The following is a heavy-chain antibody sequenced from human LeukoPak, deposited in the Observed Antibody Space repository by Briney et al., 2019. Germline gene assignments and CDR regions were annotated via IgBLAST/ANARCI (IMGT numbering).Heavy chain of an antibody. Sequence: GGSLRLSCAACGFTFSSYDMHWVRQATGKGLEWVSAIGTAGDTYYPGSVKGQFTISRENAKNSLYLQMNSLRSEDTAVYYCARGRYYDFWSGYRTFDPWGQGTLVTVSS. CDR1: GFTFSSYD. V-gene: IGHV3-13*03. J-gene: IGHJ5*02. D-gene: IGHD3-3*01. CDR3: ARGRYYDFWSGYRTFDP. CDR2: IGTAGDT.